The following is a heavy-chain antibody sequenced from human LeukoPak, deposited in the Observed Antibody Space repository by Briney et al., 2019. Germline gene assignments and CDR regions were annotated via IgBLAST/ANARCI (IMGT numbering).Heavy chain of an antibody. D-gene: IGHD3-22*01. Sequence: PSETLSLTCTVSGGSISSRSYYCGWIRQPPGKGLEWIANIYSSGSTYQNPSLKSRVTISVDTSKTHFSLKLSSLTAADTAVYYCGSQFYDSSGYYFQHWGQGTLVTVSS. CDR3: GSQFYDSSGYYFQH. V-gene: IGHV4-39*02. CDR1: GGSISSRSYY. J-gene: IGHJ1*01. CDR2: IYSSGST.